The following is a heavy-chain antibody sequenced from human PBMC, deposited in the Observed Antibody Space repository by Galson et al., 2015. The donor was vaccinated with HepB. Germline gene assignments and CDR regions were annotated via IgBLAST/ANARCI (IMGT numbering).Heavy chain of an antibody. V-gene: IGHV6-1*01. CDR2: TYYRCKWYR. Sequence: CAIFGDSVSSNNADWYWIRQSPSRGLEWLGRTYYRCKWYRDYALSVKSRITTNADTSKNQFSLQVNSVTPEDTAGYYCTRTWGSRPDYWGQGTLVTVSS. D-gene: IGHD7-27*01. J-gene: IGHJ4*02. CDR1: GDSVSSNNAD. CDR3: TRTWGSRPDY.